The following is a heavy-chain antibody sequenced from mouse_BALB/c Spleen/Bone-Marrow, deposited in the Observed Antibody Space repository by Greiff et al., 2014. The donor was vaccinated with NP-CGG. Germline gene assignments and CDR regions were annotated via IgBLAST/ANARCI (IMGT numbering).Heavy chain of an antibody. J-gene: IGHJ2*01. CDR2: ISSGSSTV. D-gene: IGHD2-14*01. Sequence: EVKLMESGGGLVQPGGSRKLSCAASGFTFSSFGMHWVRQAPEKGLEWVAYISSGSSTVYYADTVKGRFTISRDNPKNTLFLQMTSLRSEDTAMYYCARDVPLYDVGYFVHWGQGTTLTVSS. CDR3: ARDVPLYDVGYFVH. CDR1: GFTFSSFG. V-gene: IGHV5-17*02.